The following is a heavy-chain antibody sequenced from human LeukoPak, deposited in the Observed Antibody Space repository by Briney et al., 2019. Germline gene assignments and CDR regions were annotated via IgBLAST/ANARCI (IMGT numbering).Heavy chain of an antibody. Sequence: SETLSLTCTVSGGSISSSSYYWGWIRQPPGKGLEWIGSMYYSGSTYYNPSLESRVTISVDTSKNQFSLKLSSVTAADTAVYYCARVGYYYYGMDVWGQGTTVTVSS. V-gene: IGHV4-39*07. J-gene: IGHJ6*02. CDR2: MYYSGST. CDR3: ARVGYYYYGMDV. CDR1: GGSISSSSYY.